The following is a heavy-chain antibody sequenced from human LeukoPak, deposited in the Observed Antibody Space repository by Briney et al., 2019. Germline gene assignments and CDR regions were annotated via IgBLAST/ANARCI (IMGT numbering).Heavy chain of an antibody. CDR3: ARASYSSSWSGPRKSTTYYYYGMDV. J-gene: IGHJ6*02. D-gene: IGHD6-13*01. CDR1: GGSISSSTYY. Sequence: PSETLSLTCTVSGGSISSSTYYWGWIRQPPGKGLEWIGEINHSGSTNYNPSLKSRVTISVDTSKNQFSLELSSVTAADTAVYYCARASYSSSWSGPRKSTTYYYYGMDVWGQGTTVTVSS. CDR2: INHSGST. V-gene: IGHV4-39*07.